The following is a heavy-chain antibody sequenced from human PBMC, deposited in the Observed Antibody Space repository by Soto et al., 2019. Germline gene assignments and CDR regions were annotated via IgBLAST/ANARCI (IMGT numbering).Heavy chain of an antibody. V-gene: IGHV4-34*01. CDR1: GGSFSGYY. D-gene: IGHD2-15*01. Sequence: PSETLSLTCAVYGGSFSGYYWSWIRQPPGKGLEWIGEINHSGSTNYNPSLKSRVTVSVDASKNQFSLKLSSVTAADTAVYYCAREVAAGPYYYYYYYMDVWGKGTTVTVSS. CDR2: INHSGST. J-gene: IGHJ6*03. CDR3: AREVAAGPYYYYYYYMDV.